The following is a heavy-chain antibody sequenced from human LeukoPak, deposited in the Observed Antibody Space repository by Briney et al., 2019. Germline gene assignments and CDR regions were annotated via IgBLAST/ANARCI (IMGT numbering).Heavy chain of an antibody. V-gene: IGHV1-69*04. CDR3: ATDQKRKTYYDFWSGYYGYYHMDV. CDR2: IIPILGIA. D-gene: IGHD3-3*01. J-gene: IGHJ6*03. Sequence: GSSVKVSCKASGGTFSSYAISWVRQAPGQGLEWMGRIIPILGIANYAQKFQGRVTMTEDTSTDTAYMELSSLRSEDAAVYYCATDQKRKTYYDFWSGYYGYYHMDVWGKGTTVTVSS. CDR1: GGTFSSYA.